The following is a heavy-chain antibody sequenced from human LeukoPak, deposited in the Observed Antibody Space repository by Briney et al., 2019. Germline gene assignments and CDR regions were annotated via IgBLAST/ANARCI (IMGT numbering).Heavy chain of an antibody. Sequence: SETLSLTCAVSGGSISSSNWWSWVRQPPGKGLEWIGEIYHSGSTNYNPSLKSRVTISVDKSKNQFSLKLSSVTAADTAVYYCARDHGSYMKWFDPWGQGTLVTVSS. CDR3: ARDHGSYMKWFDP. D-gene: IGHD1-26*01. J-gene: IGHJ5*02. V-gene: IGHV4-4*02. CDR2: IYHSGST. CDR1: GGSISSSNW.